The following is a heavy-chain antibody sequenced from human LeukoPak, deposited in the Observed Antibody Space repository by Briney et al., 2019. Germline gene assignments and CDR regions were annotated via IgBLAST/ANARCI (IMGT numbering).Heavy chain of an antibody. CDR2: IYTSGST. CDR1: GGYISSGSYY. CDR3: ARAGGDYYGSDHFDY. D-gene: IGHD3-10*01. Sequence: SQTLSLTCTVSGGYISSGSYYWSWIRQHAGKGLEWIGRIYTSGSTNYNPSLKSRVTISVDTSKNQFSLKLSSVTAADAAVYYCARAGGDYYGSDHFDYWGQGTLVTVSS. V-gene: IGHV4-61*02. J-gene: IGHJ4*02.